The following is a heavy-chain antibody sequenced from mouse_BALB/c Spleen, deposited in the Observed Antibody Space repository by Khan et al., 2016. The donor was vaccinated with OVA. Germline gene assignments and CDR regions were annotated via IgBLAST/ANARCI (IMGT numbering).Heavy chain of an antibody. CDR1: GFNIKDTY. J-gene: IGHJ3*01. CDR2: IDPPNDDS. D-gene: IGHD2-1*01. Sequence: EVQLQESGAELVKPGASVNLSCSASGFNIKDTYIHWVKQRPEQGLEWIGRIDPPNDDSKYGPKFQDKATLTADTSSNPAYLQLTSLTSDDTAVSYCDTLYGNPIAYWGQGTLVSVSA. CDR3: DTLYGNPIAY. V-gene: IGHV14-3*02.